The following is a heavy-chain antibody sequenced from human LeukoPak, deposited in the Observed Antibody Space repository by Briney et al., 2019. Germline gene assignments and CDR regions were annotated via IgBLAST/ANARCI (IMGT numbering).Heavy chain of an antibody. CDR3: ARALWFGDTLYYYYMDV. J-gene: IGHJ6*03. V-gene: IGHV4-34*01. CDR2: INHSGST. D-gene: IGHD3-10*01. CDR1: GGSFSGYY. Sequence: PSETLSLTCAVYGGSFSGYYWSWIRQPPGKGLEWIGEINHSGSTNYNPSLKSRVTISVDTSKNQFSLKLSSVTAADTAVYYCARALWFGDTLYYYYMDVWGKGTTVTVSS.